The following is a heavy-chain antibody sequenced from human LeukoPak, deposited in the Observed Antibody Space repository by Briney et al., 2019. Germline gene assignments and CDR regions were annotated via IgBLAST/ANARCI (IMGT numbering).Heavy chain of an antibody. Sequence: SETLSLTCTVSGGSVSSDSWNWIRQSPGKGLECIGYIYNTGNSNHNPSLKNRVTISFDKSKSKLSMELSSVTAADTAIYYCARLGKMNLVQGVFWYFDLWGRGSLVTVSS. CDR3: ARLGKMNLVQGVFWYFDL. CDR2: IYNTGNS. V-gene: IGHV4-59*08. D-gene: IGHD3-10*01. CDR1: GGSVSSDS. J-gene: IGHJ2*01.